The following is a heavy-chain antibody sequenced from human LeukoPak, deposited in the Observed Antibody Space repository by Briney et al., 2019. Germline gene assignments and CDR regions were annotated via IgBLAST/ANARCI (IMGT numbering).Heavy chain of an antibody. CDR1: GFTFSGSW. V-gene: IGHV3-7*01. D-gene: IGHD3-10*02. J-gene: IGHJ6*04. CDR3: AELGITMIGGV. Sequence: GGSLRLSCAASGFTFSGSWMSWVRQTPEKGLEWVANMSPDGTEKYYVDSVKGRFTISRDNAKNSLYLQMNSLRAEDTAVYYCAELGITMIGGVWGKGTTVTISS. CDR2: MSPDGTEK.